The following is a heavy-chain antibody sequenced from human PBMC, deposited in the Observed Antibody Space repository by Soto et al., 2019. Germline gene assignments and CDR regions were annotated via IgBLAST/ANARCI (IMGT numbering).Heavy chain of an antibody. CDR1: GFTFSSYW. V-gene: IGHV3-74*01. J-gene: IGHJ3*02. CDR2: INSDGSRT. Sequence: EVQLVESGGGLVQPGGSLRLSCAASGFTFSSYWMHWVRQAPGKGLVWVSRINSDGSRTNYADSVKGRFTISRDNAKNTLYLHRNSLSAEETAVYYCARGVREAYGLDIWGQGTMGTVSS. D-gene: IGHD2-21*01. CDR3: ARGVREAYGLDI.